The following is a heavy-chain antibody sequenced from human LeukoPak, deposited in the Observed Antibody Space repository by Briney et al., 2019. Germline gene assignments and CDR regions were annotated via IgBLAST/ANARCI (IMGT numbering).Heavy chain of an antibody. CDR3: ARGGGLDV. J-gene: IGHJ6*02. CDR2: ISSSSSYI. V-gene: IGHV3-21*04. D-gene: IGHD3-16*01. CDR1: GFTFSSYS. Sequence: GGSLRLSCAASGFTFSSYSMNWVRQAPGKGLEWVSSISSSSSYIYYADSVKGRFSISRDNAKNSLYLQMSNLRAEDTAVYFCARGGGLDVWGQGATVTVSS.